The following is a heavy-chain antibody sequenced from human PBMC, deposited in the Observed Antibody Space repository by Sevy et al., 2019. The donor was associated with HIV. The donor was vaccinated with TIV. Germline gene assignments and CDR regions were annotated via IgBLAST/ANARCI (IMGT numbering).Heavy chain of an antibody. J-gene: IGHJ4*02. Sequence: ASVKVSCKASGYTFTSYGISWVRQAPGQGLEWMGWISAYSGNTNYAQKLQGRLTMTTDTSTSTAYMELRSLRSDDTAMYYCACTKGGFGEVITAYFFGYWGQGTLVTVSS. CDR1: GYTFTSYG. D-gene: IGHD3-3*01. CDR2: ISAYSGNT. V-gene: IGHV1-18*01. CDR3: ACTKGGFGEVITAYFFGY.